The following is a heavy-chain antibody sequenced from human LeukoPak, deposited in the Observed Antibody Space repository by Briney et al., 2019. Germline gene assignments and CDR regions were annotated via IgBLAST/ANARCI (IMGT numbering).Heavy chain of an antibody. J-gene: IGHJ3*02. V-gene: IGHV1-18*01. CDR2: ISAYNGNT. CDR3: ARTTYYYGSGKKTGTFDI. D-gene: IGHD3-10*01. Sequence: ASVKVSCKTSGGTFSSYSISWVRQAPGQGLEWTGWISAYNGNTNYAQKLQGRVTMTTDTSTSTAYMELRSLRSDDTAVYYCARTTYYYGSGKKTGTFDIWGQGTMVTVSS. CDR1: GGTFSSYS.